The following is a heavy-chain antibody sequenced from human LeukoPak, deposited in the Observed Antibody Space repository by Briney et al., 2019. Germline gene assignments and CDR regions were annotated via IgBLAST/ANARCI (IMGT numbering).Heavy chain of an antibody. J-gene: IGHJ4*02. CDR2: IYYSGST. V-gene: IGHV4-31*03. Sequence: NPSETLSLTCNVSGGSISSGGYYWTWIRQHPGKGLEWLGYIYYSGSTYYNPSLKSRVIISIDTSKNQFSLKLNSVTAADTAVYYCARAAHYDVLTGYSKPSPFDYWGQGTLVTVSS. CDR1: GGSISSGGYY. D-gene: IGHD3-9*01. CDR3: ARAAHYDVLTGYSKPSPFDY.